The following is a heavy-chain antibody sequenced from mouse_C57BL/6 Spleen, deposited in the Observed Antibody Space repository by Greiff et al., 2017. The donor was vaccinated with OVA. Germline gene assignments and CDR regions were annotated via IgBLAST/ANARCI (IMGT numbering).Heavy chain of an antibody. J-gene: IGHJ4*01. CDR1: GYSITSGYY. D-gene: IGHD2-4*01. Sequence: DVQLQESGPGLVKPSQSLSLTCSVTGYSITSGYYWNWIRQFPGNKLEWMGYISYDGSNNYNPSLKNRISITRDTSKNQFFLKLNSVTTEDTATYYCARDDYDGAYYAMDYWGQGTSVTVSS. CDR2: ISYDGSN. V-gene: IGHV3-6*01. CDR3: ARDDYDGAYYAMDY.